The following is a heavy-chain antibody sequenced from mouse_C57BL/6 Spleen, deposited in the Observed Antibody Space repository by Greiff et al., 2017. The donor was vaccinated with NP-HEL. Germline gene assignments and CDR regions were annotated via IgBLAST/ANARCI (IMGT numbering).Heavy chain of an antibody. D-gene: IGHD1-1*01. CDR3: ARSFLVATGNFDY. Sequence: QVQLQQPGAELVMPGASVKLSCKASGYTFTSYWMHWVKQRPGQGLEWIGEIDPSDSYTNYNQKFKGKSTLTVDKSSSTAYMQLSSLTSEDSAVYYCARSFLVATGNFDYWGQGTTLTVSS. J-gene: IGHJ2*01. CDR2: IDPSDSYT. CDR1: GYTFTSYW. V-gene: IGHV1-69*01.